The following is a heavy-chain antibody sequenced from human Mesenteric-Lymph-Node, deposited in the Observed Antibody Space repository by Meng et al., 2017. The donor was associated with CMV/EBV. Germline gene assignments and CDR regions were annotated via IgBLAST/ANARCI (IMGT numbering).Heavy chain of an antibody. D-gene: IGHD6-13*01. Sequence: GSLRLSCAVYGGAFSGNYWSWIRQTPGKGLEWIGEINHSGSTNYNPSLKSRINISVDTSKNQFSLNVSPVSAADTAVYYCAKIVAAPPRGRLYYSYGMDVWGQGTTVTVSS. CDR2: INHSGST. J-gene: IGHJ6*02. CDR1: GGAFSGNY. V-gene: IGHV4-34*01. CDR3: AKIVAAPPRGRLYYSYGMDV.